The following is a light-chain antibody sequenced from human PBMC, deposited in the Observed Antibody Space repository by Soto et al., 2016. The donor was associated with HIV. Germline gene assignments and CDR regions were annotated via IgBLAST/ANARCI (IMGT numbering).Light chain of an antibody. J-gene: IGLJ2*01. CDR1: NIGSKS. Sequence: SYELTQPPSVSVAPGKTARITCGGNNIGSKSVHWYQQKPGQAPVLVVYHDNDRPSGIPERFSGSNSGNTATLTISRVEAGDEAEYYCQVWDSSSDHVVFGGGTKVTVL. CDR3: QVWDSSSDHVV. V-gene: IGLV3-21*03. CDR2: HDN.